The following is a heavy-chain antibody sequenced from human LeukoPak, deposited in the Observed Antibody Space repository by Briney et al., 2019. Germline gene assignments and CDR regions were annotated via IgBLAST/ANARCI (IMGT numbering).Heavy chain of an antibody. V-gene: IGHV4-59*01. CDR1: GGSISSYY. D-gene: IGHD2-2*02. CDR3: ARGGVVPAAIRWFDP. Sequence: PSETLSLTCTVSGGSISSYYWSWIRQPPGKGLEWIGYICYSGSTNYNPSLKSRVTISVDTSKNQFSLKLSSVTAADTAVYYCARGGVVPAAIRWFDPWGQGTLVTVSS. CDR2: ICYSGST. J-gene: IGHJ5*02.